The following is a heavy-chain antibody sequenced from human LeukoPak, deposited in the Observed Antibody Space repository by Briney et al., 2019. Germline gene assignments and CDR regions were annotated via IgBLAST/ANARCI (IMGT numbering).Heavy chain of an antibody. J-gene: IGHJ4*02. V-gene: IGHV3-30*02. CDR2: IRYDGSNK. CDR1: GFTFSSYG. CDR3: AKDRNEVATIPNGGFDY. Sequence: GGSLRLSCAASGFTFSSYGMHWVRQAPGKGLEWVAFIRYDGSNKYYADSVKGRFTISRDNSKNTLYLQMNSLRAEDTAVYYCAKDRNEVATIPNGGFDYWGQGTLVTVSS. D-gene: IGHD5-24*01.